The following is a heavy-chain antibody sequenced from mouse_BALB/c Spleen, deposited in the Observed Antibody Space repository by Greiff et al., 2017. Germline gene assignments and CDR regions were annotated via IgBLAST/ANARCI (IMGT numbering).Heavy chain of an antibody. CDR1: GYTFTDYA. Sequence: QVQLKQSGAELVRPGVSVKISCKGSGYTFTDYAMHWVKQSHAKSLEWIGVISTYYGDASYNQKFKGKATMTVDKSSSTAYMELARLTSEDSAIYYCARRGKGYFDVWGAGTTVTVSS. D-gene: IGHD1-1*01. J-gene: IGHJ1*01. CDR2: ISTYYGDA. V-gene: IGHV1S137*01. CDR3: ARRGKGYFDV.